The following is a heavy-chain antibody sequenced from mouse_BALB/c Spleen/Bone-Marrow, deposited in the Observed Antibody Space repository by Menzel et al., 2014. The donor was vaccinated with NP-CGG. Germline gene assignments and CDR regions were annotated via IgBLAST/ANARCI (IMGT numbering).Heavy chain of an antibody. CDR2: ISNGGGST. Sequence: EVQVVESGGGLVLPGGSLKLSCAASGFTFSSYTMSWVRQTPEKRLEWVAYISNGGGSTYYPDTVKGRFTISRDNAKNTLYLQMSSLKSEDTAMYYCARHYYGSSYFDYWGQGTTLTVSS. J-gene: IGHJ2*01. CDR1: GFTFSSYT. CDR3: ARHYYGSSYFDY. V-gene: IGHV5-12-2*01. D-gene: IGHD1-1*01.